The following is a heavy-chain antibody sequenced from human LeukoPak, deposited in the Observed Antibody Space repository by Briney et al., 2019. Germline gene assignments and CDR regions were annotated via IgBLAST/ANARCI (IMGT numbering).Heavy chain of an antibody. Sequence: GESLKISCKASGYNLVSSWIAWVRQMPGRGLEWMGVIYPGDSESRYSSSFQGQVTISVDKSINSAYLQWSSLKASDTAMYYCARHSDCGGDCPFDYWGQGTLVTVSS. CDR2: IYPGDSES. J-gene: IGHJ4*02. V-gene: IGHV5-51*01. D-gene: IGHD2-21*02. CDR1: GYNLVSSW. CDR3: ARHSDCGGDCPFDY.